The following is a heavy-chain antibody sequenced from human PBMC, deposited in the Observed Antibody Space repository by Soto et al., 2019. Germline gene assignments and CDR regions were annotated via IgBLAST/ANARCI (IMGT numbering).Heavy chain of an antibody. Sequence: QVQLVQSGAEVKKPGSSVKVSCKASGGTFSSYAISWVRQAPGQGLEWMGEIIPIFGTANYAQKFQGRVTITADECXSXXDMGRRSLRSEDAAEYYCARDRGPSRGYRPDGFDPWGQGTLVTVSS. J-gene: IGHJ5*02. CDR3: ARDRGPSRGYRPDGFDP. V-gene: IGHV1-69*12. CDR1: GGTFSSYA. CDR2: IIPIFGTA. D-gene: IGHD3-22*01.